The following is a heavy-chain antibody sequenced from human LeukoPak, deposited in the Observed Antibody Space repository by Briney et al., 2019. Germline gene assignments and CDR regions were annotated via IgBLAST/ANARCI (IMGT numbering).Heavy chain of an antibody. CDR2: MNPNSGNT. V-gene: IGHV1-8*01. Sequence: ASVKVSRKASGYTFTSYDINWVRQATGQGLEWMGWMNPNSGNTGYAQKFQGRVTMTRNTSISTAYMELSSLRSEDTAVYYCARGRGVATKRDWFDPWGQGTLVTVSS. J-gene: IGHJ5*02. D-gene: IGHD5-12*01. CDR3: ARGRGVATKRDWFDP. CDR1: GYTFTSYD.